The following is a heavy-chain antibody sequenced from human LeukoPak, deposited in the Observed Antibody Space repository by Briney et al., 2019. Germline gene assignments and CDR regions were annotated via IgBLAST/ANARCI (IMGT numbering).Heavy chain of an antibody. CDR1: GFTFSHYE. Sequence: GGSLRLSCEASGFTFSHYEMNWVRQAPGKGLEWVSYISSSGYTIYYADSVKGRFTISRDNAKNSLYLQMNSLRAEDTAVYYCAREDCSSTSCYDPSVSDYWGQGILVTASS. CDR3: AREDCSSTSCYDPSVSDY. V-gene: IGHV3-48*03. D-gene: IGHD2-2*01. CDR2: ISSSGYTI. J-gene: IGHJ4*02.